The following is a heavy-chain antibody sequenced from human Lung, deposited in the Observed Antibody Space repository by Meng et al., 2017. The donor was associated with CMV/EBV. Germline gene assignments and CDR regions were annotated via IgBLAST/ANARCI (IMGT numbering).Heavy chain of an antibody. J-gene: IGHJ6*02. D-gene: IGHD1-14*01. V-gene: IGHV3-53*01. CDR3: ATQAPPGITDKDYFYYGMDV. CDR1: GFIVSSKY. Sequence: GEXXTISCAVSGFIVSSKYMTWVRQTPGKGLEWVSIIYTGGSASYADSVKGRFTISRDNSKNTLYLQMNSLRAEDTAVYYCATQAPPGITDKDYFYYGMDVXGQGXTVTVSS. CDR2: IYTGGSA.